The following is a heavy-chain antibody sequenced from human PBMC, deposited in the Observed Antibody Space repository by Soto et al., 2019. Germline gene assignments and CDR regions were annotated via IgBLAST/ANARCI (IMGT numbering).Heavy chain of an antibody. J-gene: IGHJ4*02. D-gene: IGHD2-15*01. V-gene: IGHV2-5*02. Sequence: SGPTLVNPTQALALTCTFSGFSLSTSGVGVGWIRQPPGKAPEWLALVYWDEDKRYSPSMKSRLTITKDTSRNQVVLTITNMDPVDTATYYCVHSSRRESCRGGRCYYFDYWGQGTLLTVSS. CDR3: VHSSRRESCRGGRCYYFDY. CDR2: VYWDEDK. CDR1: GFSLSTSGVG.